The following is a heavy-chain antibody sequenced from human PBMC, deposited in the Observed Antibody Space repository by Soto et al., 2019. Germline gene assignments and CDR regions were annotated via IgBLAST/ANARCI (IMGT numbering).Heavy chain of an antibody. CDR1: GYTFTSYY. Sequence: EASVKVSCKASGYTFTSYYMHWVRQAPGQGLEWMGIINPSGGSTSYAQKFQGRVTMTRDTSTSTVYMELSSLRSEDTAVYYCASATLTVTTHYYYYYYGMDVWGQGPTVTVSS. J-gene: IGHJ6*02. D-gene: IGHD4-17*01. V-gene: IGHV1-46*01. CDR2: INPSGGST. CDR3: ASATLTVTTHYYYYYYGMDV.